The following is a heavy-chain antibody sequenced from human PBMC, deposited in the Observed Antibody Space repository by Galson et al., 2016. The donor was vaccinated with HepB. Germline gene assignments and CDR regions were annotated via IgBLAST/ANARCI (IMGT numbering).Heavy chain of an antibody. CDR3: ARGTGTGGYFDY. V-gene: IGHV1-46*01. CDR1: GYTSTSYY. D-gene: IGHD3/OR15-3a*01. CDR2: INPSGGST. J-gene: IGHJ4*02. Sequence: SCKASGYTSTSYYMHWVRQAPGQGLEWMGIINPSGGSTSYAQKFQGRVTVTRDTSTSTVYMELSSLRSEDTAVYYCARGTGTGGYFDYWGQGTLVTVSS.